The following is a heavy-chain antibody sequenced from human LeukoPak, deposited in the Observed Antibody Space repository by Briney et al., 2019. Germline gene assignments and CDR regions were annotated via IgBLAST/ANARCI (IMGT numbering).Heavy chain of an antibody. Sequence: GGSLRLSCAASGLTGSHNYESWVRQAPGKGLEWVSAIHTSGDTCYAGSVKGRFTISRDTSKNTLYLQINSLRVEDTAVYYCIVFGDSNHWGQGTLVTVSS. CDR3: IVFGDSNH. D-gene: IGHD4-17*01. CDR2: IHTSGDT. CDR1: GLTGSHNY. V-gene: IGHV3-53*01. J-gene: IGHJ5*02.